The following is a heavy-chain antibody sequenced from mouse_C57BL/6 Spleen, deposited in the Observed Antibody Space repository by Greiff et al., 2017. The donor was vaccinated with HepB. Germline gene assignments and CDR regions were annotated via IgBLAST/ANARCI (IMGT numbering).Heavy chain of an antibody. D-gene: IGHD1-1*01. CDR2: IWSGGST. V-gene: IGHV2-2*01. J-gene: IGHJ3*01. CDR3: ARNAHYYGSPWFAY. Sequence: QVQLQQSGPGLVQPSQSLSITCTVSGFSFTSYGVHWVRQSPGKGLEWLGVIWSGGSTDYNAAFISRLSISKDNSKSQVFFKMNSLQADDTAIYYCARNAHYYGSPWFAYWGQGTLVTVSA. CDR1: GFSFTSYG.